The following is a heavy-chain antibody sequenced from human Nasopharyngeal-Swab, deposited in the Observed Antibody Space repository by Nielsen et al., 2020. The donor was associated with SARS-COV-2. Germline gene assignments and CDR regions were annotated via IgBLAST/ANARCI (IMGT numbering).Heavy chain of an antibody. Sequence: ASVKVSCKASGYIFITYAIHWVRQAPGQRLEWMGWINNRNVQTEYSQKFQGRVTITRDTSASTVYMELSSLRSEDTAVYYCARDSGRDWCGQDHWGQGTLVTVSS. CDR1: GYIFITYA. CDR3: ARDSGRDWCGQDH. V-gene: IGHV1-3*04. J-gene: IGHJ4*02. CDR2: INNRNVQT. D-gene: IGHD3/OR15-3a*01.